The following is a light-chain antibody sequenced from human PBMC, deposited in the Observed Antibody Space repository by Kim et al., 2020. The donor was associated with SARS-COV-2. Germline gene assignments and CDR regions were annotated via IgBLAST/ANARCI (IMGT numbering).Light chain of an antibody. J-gene: IGKJ2*01. CDR3: QQYSAWPHT. CDR2: DAS. CDR1: QSVGSN. V-gene: IGKV3-15*01. Sequence: VSPGERVPLSCRTSQSVGSNLAWYQQRPGRTPTLLIFDASTRATSVPLRFFGSGSGTDFTLTINSLQSEDSAIYFCQQYSAWPHTFGLGTKLEI.